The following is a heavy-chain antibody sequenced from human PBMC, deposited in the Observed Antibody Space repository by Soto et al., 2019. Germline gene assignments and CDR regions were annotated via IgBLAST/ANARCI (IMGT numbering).Heavy chain of an antibody. V-gene: IGHV3-30-3*01. CDR3: AKVVELWLVRQGMDV. CDR2: ISHDGSKE. D-gene: IGHD6-19*01. Sequence: QVQLVESGGGVVQAGRSLRLSCATSGFTFSSYGIHWVRQAPGKGLEWVAAISHDGSKEYYADSVKGRFTISSDNSKNTLYLQMNSLRDEETAVYYCAKVVELWLVRQGMDVWGQGTTVSVSS. CDR1: GFTFSSYG. J-gene: IGHJ6*02.